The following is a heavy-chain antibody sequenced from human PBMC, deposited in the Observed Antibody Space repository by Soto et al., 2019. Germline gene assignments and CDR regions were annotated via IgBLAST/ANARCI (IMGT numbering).Heavy chain of an antibody. CDR2: IYYSGST. V-gene: IGHV4-39*01. CDR1: GGSISSSSYY. J-gene: IGHJ3*02. Sequence: SETLSLTCTVSGGSISSSSYYWGWIRQPPGKGLEWIGSIYYSGSTYYNPSLKSRVTISVDTSKNQFSLKLSSVTAADTAVYYCARRGYYDSSGYYSLDAFDIWGQGTMVTV. CDR3: ARRGYYDSSGYYSLDAFDI. D-gene: IGHD3-22*01.